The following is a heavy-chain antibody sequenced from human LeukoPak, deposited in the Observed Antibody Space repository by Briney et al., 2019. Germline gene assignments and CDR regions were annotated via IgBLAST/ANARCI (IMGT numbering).Heavy chain of an antibody. Sequence: GGSLRLSCAASGFTFSDYYMSWIRQAPGMGLEWISYLSGSGTTIYYADSVKGRFAISRDNSKNTLYLRMNNLTPEDTGVYYCAKGLASTTSYGNWFDPWGQGTLVTVSS. CDR3: AKGLASTTSYGNWFDP. D-gene: IGHD2/OR15-2a*01. CDR1: GFTFSDYY. J-gene: IGHJ5*02. CDR2: LSGSGTTI. V-gene: IGHV3-11*04.